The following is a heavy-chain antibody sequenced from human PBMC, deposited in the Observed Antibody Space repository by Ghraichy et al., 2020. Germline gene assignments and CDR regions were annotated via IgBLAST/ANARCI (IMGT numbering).Heavy chain of an antibody. J-gene: IGHJ4*02. D-gene: IGHD3-10*01. CDR2: IQYSGNT. CDR1: GGSISGGGYY. CDR3: ARETIYGTGSYYNTVFDS. V-gene: IGHV4-31*03. Sequence: TLSLTCTVSGGSISGGGYYWTWIRQHPGQGLEWMGYIQYSGNTYYNPSLESRVTISVEPSKDQFSLKLRSVTAADAAMYFCARETIYGTGSYYNTVFDSWGQGTLVTVSS.